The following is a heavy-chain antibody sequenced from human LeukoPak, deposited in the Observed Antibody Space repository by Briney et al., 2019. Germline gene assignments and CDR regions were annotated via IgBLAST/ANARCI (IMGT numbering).Heavy chain of an antibody. J-gene: IGHJ3*02. V-gene: IGHV1-2*02. CDR3: ARGEVVVGLDM. Sequence: ASVKVSCKASGYTFTDYYLHWVRQAPGQGLEWMGWINPKPNTGGTNYAQRFQGRVTMTRDTSISTAYMELSRLRSDDTAVYYCARGEVVVGLDMWGQGTMVTVSS. CDR1: GYTFTDYY. CDR2: INPKPNTGGT. D-gene: IGHD2-2*01.